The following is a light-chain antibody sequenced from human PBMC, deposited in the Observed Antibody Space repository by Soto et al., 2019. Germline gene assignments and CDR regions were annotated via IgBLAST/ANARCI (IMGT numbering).Light chain of an antibody. CDR2: DAS. Sequence: EVVMTQSPVTLSLSPGDRATVSCRVSQTVVTHLAWFQQKPGQPPRLLIYDASATATGIPARFSGSGSGTEFTLTISSLQSEDFAVYYCQQYNKWPRTFGQGTKVE. J-gene: IGKJ1*01. CDR3: QQYNKWPRT. V-gene: IGKV3-15*01. CDR1: QTVVTH.